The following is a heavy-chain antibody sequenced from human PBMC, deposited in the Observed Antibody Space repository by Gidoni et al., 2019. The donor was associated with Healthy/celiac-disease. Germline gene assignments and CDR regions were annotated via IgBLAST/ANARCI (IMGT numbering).Heavy chain of an antibody. CDR2: ISSSSSYI. Sequence: EVQLVESGGGLVKPGGSLRLSCAASGFTFSSYSMTWVRQAPGKGLEWVSSISSSSSYIYYADSVKGRFTISRDNAKNSLYLQMNSLRAEDTAVYYCARAFRDSSSFDYWGQGTLVTVSS. J-gene: IGHJ4*02. V-gene: IGHV3-21*01. CDR3: ARAFRDSSSFDY. D-gene: IGHD6-6*01. CDR1: GFTFSSYS.